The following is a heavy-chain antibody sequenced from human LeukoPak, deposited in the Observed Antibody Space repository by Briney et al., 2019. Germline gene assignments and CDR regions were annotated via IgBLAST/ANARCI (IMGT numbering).Heavy chain of an antibody. V-gene: IGHV3-64D*09. D-gene: IGHD1-26*01. Sequence: GGSLRLSCSASGFTFSRYAMHWVRQAPGKGLEYVSGINDNGGRTHYGDSVKGRFSISRDNSKNTLHLQMSTLRAEDTALFYCVKDVGGSYAFDYWGQGILVTVAS. CDR2: INDNGGRT. CDR3: VKDVGGSYAFDY. J-gene: IGHJ4*02. CDR1: GFTFSRYA.